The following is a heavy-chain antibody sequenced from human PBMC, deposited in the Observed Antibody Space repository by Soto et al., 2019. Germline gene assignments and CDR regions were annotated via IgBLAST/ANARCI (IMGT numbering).Heavy chain of an antibody. J-gene: IGHJ5*02. D-gene: IGHD2-21*01. CDR1: GGPMYGYS. Sequence: WVTLSLTCSVSGGPMYGYSWNWIRQPPGKGLEWIGYVYYDGTATYKPSLESRVTYSVDTPKNQASLKLRSVTAAHTHLYDGPRADRTLLDPCGQGILVTVSS. V-gene: IGHV4-59*03. CDR2: VYYDGTA. CDR3: PRADRTLLDP.